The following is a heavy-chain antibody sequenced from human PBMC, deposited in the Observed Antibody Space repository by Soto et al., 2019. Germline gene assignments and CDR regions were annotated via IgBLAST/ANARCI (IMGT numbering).Heavy chain of an antibody. CDR1: GGSISSSSYY. Sequence: SETLSLTCTVSGGSISSSSYYWGWIRQPPGKGLEWIGSIYYSGSTYYNPPLKSRVTISVDTSKNQFSLKLSSVAAADTAVYYCARHSSGIVVVPAANWFDPCGQGTLVTVSS. V-gene: IGHV4-39*01. D-gene: IGHD2-2*01. J-gene: IGHJ5*02. CDR3: ARHSSGIVVVPAANWFDP. CDR2: IYYSGST.